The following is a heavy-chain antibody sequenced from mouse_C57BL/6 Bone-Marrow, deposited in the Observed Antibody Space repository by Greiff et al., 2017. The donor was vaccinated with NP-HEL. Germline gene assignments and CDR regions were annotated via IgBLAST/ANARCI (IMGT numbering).Heavy chain of an antibody. CDR2: IWRGGST. CDR1: GFSLTSYG. CDR3: AKNGGYYAMYY. J-gene: IGHJ4*01. D-gene: IGHD1-1*02. V-gene: IGHV2-5*01. Sequence: VQLQESGPGLVQPSQSLSITCTVSGFSLTSYGVHWVRQSPGKGLEWLGVIWRGGSTDYYAAFMYRLSITKDNSKHQVFFKMHSLPAYDTAIYYCAKNGGYYAMYYWGQGTSVTVSS.